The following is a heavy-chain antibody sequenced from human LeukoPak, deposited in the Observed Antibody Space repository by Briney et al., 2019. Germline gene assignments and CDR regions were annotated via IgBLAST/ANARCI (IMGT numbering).Heavy chain of an antibody. V-gene: IGHV3-7*03. CDR2: IKQDGSEK. CDR3: AKDIVKLGYCSSTSCPGAFDI. CDR1: GFTFSSYW. J-gene: IGHJ3*02. Sequence: PGGSLRLSCAASGFTFSSYWMSWVRQAPGKGLEWVANIKQDGSEKYYVDSVKGRFTISRDNAKNSLYLQMNSLRAEDMALYYCAKDIVKLGYCSSTSCPGAFDIWGQGTMVTVSS. D-gene: IGHD2-2*01.